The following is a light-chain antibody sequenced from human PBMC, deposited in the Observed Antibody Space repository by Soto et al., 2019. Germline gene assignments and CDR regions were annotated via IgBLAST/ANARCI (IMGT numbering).Light chain of an antibody. CDR1: RTISNS. Sequence: GSRTISNSLAWYQQKPGKAPKLLIYLASTLQSGVPARFSGSGSATEFTLSISSLQPDDFATYYCQQYGTSSRTFGQGTKV. CDR2: LAS. J-gene: IGKJ1*01. CDR3: QQYGTSSRT. V-gene: IGKV1-5*03.